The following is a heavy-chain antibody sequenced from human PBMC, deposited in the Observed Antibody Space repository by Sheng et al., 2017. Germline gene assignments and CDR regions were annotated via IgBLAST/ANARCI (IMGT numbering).Heavy chain of an antibody. CDR2: IYYSGST. D-gene: IGHD3-10*01. J-gene: IGHJ5*02. V-gene: IGHV4-39*07. CDR1: GGSISSSSYY. CDR3: ARNPYYYGSGSYYPNWFDP. Sequence: QLQLQESGPGLVKPSETLSLTCTVSGGSISSSSYYWGWIRQPPGKGLEWIGSIYYSGSTYYNPSLKSRVTISVDTSKNQFSLKLSSVTAADTAVYYCARNPYYYGSGSYYPNWFDPWGQGTLVTVSS.